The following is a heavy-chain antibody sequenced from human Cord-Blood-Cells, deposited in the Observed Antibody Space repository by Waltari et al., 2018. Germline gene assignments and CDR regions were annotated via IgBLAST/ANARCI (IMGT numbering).Heavy chain of an antibody. CDR1: GFTFSSYG. D-gene: IGHD3-22*01. V-gene: IGHV3-33*01. J-gene: IGHJ5*02. CDR2: IWDDGINK. CDR3: ARDRGSGYYNWFDP. Sequence: QVQLVESGGGVVQPGRSLRLSCAASGFTFSSYGMHWVRQAPGKGLEWVAVIWDDGINKYYADSVKGRFTISRDNSKNTLYLQMNSLGAEDTAVYYCARDRGSGYYNWFDPWGQGTLVTVSS.